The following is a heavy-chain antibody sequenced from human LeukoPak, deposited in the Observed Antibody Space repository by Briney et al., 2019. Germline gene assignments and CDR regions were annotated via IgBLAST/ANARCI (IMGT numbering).Heavy chain of an antibody. J-gene: IGHJ4*02. CDR1: GGTFSSYA. CDR2: IIPILGIA. CDR3: ARDGDYFDY. Sequence: ASVKVSCKASGGTFSSYAISWVRPAPGQGLEWMGRIIPILGIANYAQKFQGRVTITADKSTSTAYMELSSLRSEDTAVYYCARDGDYFDYWGQGTLVTVSS. D-gene: IGHD2-15*01. V-gene: IGHV1-69*04.